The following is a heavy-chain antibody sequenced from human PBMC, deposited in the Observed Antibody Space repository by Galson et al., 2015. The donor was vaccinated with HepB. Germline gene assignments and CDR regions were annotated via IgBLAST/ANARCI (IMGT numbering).Heavy chain of an antibody. V-gene: IGHV3-66*01. Sequence: LRLSCAASGFTVSSNYMSWVRQAPGRGLEWVSVIYSGGSTYYADSVKGRFTTSRDNSKNTLYLQMNSLRAEDTAVYYCARGPRSGGSCYSPGFDYWGQGTLVTVSS. CDR2: IYSGGST. D-gene: IGHD2-15*01. J-gene: IGHJ4*02. CDR1: GFTVSSNY. CDR3: ARGPRSGGSCYSPGFDY.